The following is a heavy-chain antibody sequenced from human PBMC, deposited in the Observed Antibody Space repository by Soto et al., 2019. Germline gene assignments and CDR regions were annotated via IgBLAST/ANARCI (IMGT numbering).Heavy chain of an antibody. CDR1: GFTFSSYA. V-gene: IGHV3-23*01. CDR2: ISGSGGST. CDR3: AITKGRYYYYGMDV. Sequence: QAGGSLRLSCAASGFTFSSYAMSWVRQAPGKGLEWVSAISGSGGSTYYADSVKGRFTISRDNSKNTLYLQMNSLRAEDTAVYYCAITKGRYYYYGMDVWGQGTTVTVSS. J-gene: IGHJ6*02.